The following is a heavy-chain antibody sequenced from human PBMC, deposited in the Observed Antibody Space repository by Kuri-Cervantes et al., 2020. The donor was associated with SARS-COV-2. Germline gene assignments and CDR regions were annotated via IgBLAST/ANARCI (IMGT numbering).Heavy chain of an antibody. Sequence: SGPTLVKPTQTLTLTCTFSGFSLNTSGMCVSWIRQPPGKALEWLARIDWDDDKYYSTSLKTRLTISKDTSKNQVVLKMTNMDPLDTATYYCARIHSSSSSWGHWFDPWGQGTLVTVSS. D-gene: IGHD6-6*01. CDR3: ARIHSSSSSWGHWFDP. CDR2: IDWDDDK. J-gene: IGHJ5*02. CDR1: GFSLNTSGMC. V-gene: IGHV2-70*11.